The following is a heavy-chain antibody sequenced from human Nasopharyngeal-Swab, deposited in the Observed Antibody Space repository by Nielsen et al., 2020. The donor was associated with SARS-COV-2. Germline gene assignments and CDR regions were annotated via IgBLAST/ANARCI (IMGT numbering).Heavy chain of an antibody. D-gene: IGHD3-9*01. V-gene: IGHV1-18*01. Sequence: WVRQAPGQGLEWMGWMNPNSGNTGYAQKLQGRVTMTTDTSTSTAYMELRSLRSDDTAVYYCARDDYDILTGYYTGEIYWGQGTLVTVSS. J-gene: IGHJ4*02. CDR3: ARDDYDILTGYYTGEIY. CDR2: MNPNSGNT.